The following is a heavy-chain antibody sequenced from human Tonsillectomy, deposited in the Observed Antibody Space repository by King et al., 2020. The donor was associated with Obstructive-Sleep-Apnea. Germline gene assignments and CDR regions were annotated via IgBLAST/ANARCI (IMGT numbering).Heavy chain of an antibody. Sequence: QLQESGPGLVKPSETLSLTCTVSCCSISNYYWSWIRQPPGKGLEWIGYMYYSGNTNFNPSLKSRVTISADTSKIQFSLRLSSVTAADTAVYYCARHRGVEDYGGYGDYFDYWGQGTLVTVSS. V-gene: IGHV4-59*08. J-gene: IGHJ4*02. CDR3: ARHRGVEDYGGYGDYFDY. CDR1: CCSISNYY. D-gene: IGHD5-12*01. CDR2: MYYSGNT.